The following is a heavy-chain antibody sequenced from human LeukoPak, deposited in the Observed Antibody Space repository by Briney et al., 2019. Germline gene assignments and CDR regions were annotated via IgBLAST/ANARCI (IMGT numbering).Heavy chain of an antibody. CDR3: ARSLGYDSGGYFHGYFDF. CDR1: GGSIRTHY. Sequence: SKTLSLTCTVSGGSIRTHYWSWIRQPPGKGLEWIAYIHTTGYTDYNPSLKSRVTISADTSKNQVSLKLSSVTAADTAVYYCARSLGYDSGGYFHGYFDFWGQGTLVTVSS. V-gene: IGHV4-4*09. J-gene: IGHJ4*02. D-gene: IGHD3-22*01. CDR2: IHTTGYT.